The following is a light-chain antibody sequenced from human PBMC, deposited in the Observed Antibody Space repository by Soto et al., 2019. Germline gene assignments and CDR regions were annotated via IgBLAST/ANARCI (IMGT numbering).Light chain of an antibody. CDR2: DAS. V-gene: IGKV3-15*01. Sequence: EIVMTQSSATLSVSPGERATLSCRASQSISTKLAWYQQKPGQAPRLLIYDASTRATGLPARFSGGGSGTEFTLTISSLPSEDFAVYYCQQYHNWPPWTFGQGTKVELK. J-gene: IGKJ1*01. CDR3: QQYHNWPPWT. CDR1: QSISTK.